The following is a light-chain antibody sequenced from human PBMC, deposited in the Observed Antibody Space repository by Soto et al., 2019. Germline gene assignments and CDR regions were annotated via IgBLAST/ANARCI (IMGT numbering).Light chain of an antibody. CDR2: GNS. CDR1: SSNIGAGYD. V-gene: IGLV1-40*01. Sequence: QSVLTQPPSVSGAPGQRVTISCTGSSSNIGAGYDVHWYQQLPGTAPKLLIYGNSNRPSGVPDRFSGSKSGTSASLAITGLQAEEDAYYYCQSDDSRRSVVFGGGTQLTVL. J-gene: IGLJ2*01. CDR3: QSDDSRRSVV.